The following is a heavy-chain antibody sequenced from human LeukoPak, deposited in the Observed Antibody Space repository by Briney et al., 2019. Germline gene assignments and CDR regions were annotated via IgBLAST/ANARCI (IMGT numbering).Heavy chain of an antibody. CDR3: AKASGYYLLSAFDI. CDR1: GFTFDDYA. D-gene: IGHD3-22*01. CDR2: ISWNSGSI. Sequence: HPGGSLRLSCAASGFTFDDYAMHWVRHAPGKGLEWVSVISWNSGSIGYADSVKGRFTISRDNAKNSLYLQMSSLRAEDMALYYCAKASGYYLLSAFDIWGQGTMVTVSS. V-gene: IGHV3-9*03. J-gene: IGHJ3*02.